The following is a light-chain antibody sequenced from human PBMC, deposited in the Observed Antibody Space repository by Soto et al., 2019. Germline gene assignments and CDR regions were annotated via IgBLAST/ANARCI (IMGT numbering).Light chain of an antibody. V-gene: IGKV1-5*03. CDR1: QSISIW. CDR3: QQYNSYSVT. J-gene: IGKJ1*01. CDR2: KAS. Sequence: DIQMTQSPSTLSASVGDRVTITCRASQSISIWLAWYQQKPWKAPKLLIYKASSLESGVPSRFSGSGCGTEFTLTMSSLQPDDFATYYCQQYNSYSVTCGQGTKVDIK.